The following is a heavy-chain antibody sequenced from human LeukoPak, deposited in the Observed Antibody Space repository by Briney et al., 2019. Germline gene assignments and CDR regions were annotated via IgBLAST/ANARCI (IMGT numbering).Heavy chain of an antibody. V-gene: IGHV1-69*04. Sequence: SVKVSCKASGGTFSSYAISWVRQAPGQGLEWMGRIIPILGIANYAQKFQGRVTITADKSRSTAYMELSSLRSEDTAVYYCARELAGLRYDFWSGYYSGPKNWFDPWGQGTLVTVSS. CDR2: IIPILGIA. D-gene: IGHD3-3*01. CDR1: GGTFSSYA. J-gene: IGHJ5*02. CDR3: ARELAGLRYDFWSGYYSGPKNWFDP.